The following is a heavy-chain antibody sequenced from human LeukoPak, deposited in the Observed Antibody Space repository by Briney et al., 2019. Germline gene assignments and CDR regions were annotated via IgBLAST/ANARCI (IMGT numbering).Heavy chain of an antibody. V-gene: IGHV1-2*02. CDR2: INPNSGGT. D-gene: IGHD2-2*01. CDR1: GYTFTGYY. CDR3: ARAGSDIAVVPAAMGANWFDP. J-gene: IGHJ5*02. Sequence: ASVKVSCKASGYTFTGYYMHWVRQAPGQGLEWMGWINPNSGGTNYAQKFQGRVTMTRDTSISTAYMELSRLRSDDTAVYYCARAGSDIAVVPAAMGANWFDPWSQGTLVTVSS.